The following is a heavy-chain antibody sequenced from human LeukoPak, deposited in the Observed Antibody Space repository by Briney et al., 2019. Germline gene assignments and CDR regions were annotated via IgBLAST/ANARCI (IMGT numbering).Heavy chain of an antibody. D-gene: IGHD6-13*01. CDR2: TNSDGSPP. V-gene: IGHV3-74*01. CDR3: ARGLPGYSNTWNDH. Sequence: GGSLRLSCAASGFTFSRYWMHWVRQAPGKGLVWVSRTNSDGSPPSYADSVKGRFTISRDNAKNTLYLQINSLGVEDTAIYYCARGLPGYSNTWNDHWGQGTLVTVSS. J-gene: IGHJ5*02. CDR1: GFTFSRYW.